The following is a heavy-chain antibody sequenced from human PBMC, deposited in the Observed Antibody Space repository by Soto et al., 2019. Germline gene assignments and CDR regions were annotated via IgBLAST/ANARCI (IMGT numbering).Heavy chain of an antibody. J-gene: IGHJ4*02. Sequence: VQLQESGPGRLKPSGTLSLTGAVSVGSISSGNWWSGVRQSPRKGLEWIGEISHSGNTNHNPSLKSRVTISIDKSKNQFSLKLTSVTAADTAVYYCASHRGNTYGPYDYWGQGTLVTVSS. CDR3: ASHRGNTYGPYDY. D-gene: IGHD5-18*01. CDR2: ISHSGNT. V-gene: IGHV4-4*02. CDR1: VGSISSGNW.